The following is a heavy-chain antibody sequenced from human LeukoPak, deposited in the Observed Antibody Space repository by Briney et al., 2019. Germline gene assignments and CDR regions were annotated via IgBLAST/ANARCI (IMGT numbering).Heavy chain of an antibody. CDR2: INHSGST. J-gene: IGHJ3*02. CDR3: ARDSGYNVNDHDVNAFDI. V-gene: IGHV4-34*01. D-gene: IGHD5-24*01. CDR1: GGSFSGYY. Sequence: KPSETLSLTCAVYGGSFSGYYWSWIRQPPGKGLEWIGEINHSGSTNYNPSLKSRVTISVDTSKNQFSLKLSSVTAADTAVFYCARDSGYNVNDHDVNAFDIWGQGTMVTISS.